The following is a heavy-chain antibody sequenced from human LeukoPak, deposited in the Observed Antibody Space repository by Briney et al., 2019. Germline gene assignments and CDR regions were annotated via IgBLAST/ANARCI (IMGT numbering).Heavy chain of an antibody. J-gene: IGHJ1*01. V-gene: IGHV3-74*01. Sequence: GGSLRLSCAASGFTFSNYWMHWVRQAPGKGLVWVSRINTDGRSTYYADSVKGRFTISRDNAKNTVSLQMNSLRAEDTGVYFCARAPSEIGGYYPEYFRHWGQGTLVTVSS. CDR1: GFTFSNYW. D-gene: IGHD3-22*01. CDR2: INTDGRST. CDR3: ARAPSEIGGYYPEYFRH.